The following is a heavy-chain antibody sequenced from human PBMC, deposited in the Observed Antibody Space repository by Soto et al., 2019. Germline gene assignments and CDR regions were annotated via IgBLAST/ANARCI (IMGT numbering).Heavy chain of an antibody. Sequence: EAQLVESGGVLVKPGGSLTLSCTASGFNFNYYSMNWIRQAPGKGLEWVSSISSSSGYIYYADSVKGRFTISRDNAQNSLFLQMSSLRAEDTAVYYCARAAAGGGPRPKYFYYYGMDVWGQGTTVNVSS. D-gene: IGHD6-6*01. J-gene: IGHJ6*02. CDR3: ARAAAGGGPRPKYFYYYGMDV. CDR2: ISSSSGYI. CDR1: GFNFNYYS. V-gene: IGHV3-21*02.